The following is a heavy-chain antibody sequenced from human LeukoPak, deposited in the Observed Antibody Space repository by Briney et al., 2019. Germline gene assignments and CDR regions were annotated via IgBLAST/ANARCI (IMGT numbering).Heavy chain of an antibody. V-gene: IGHV4-39*01. CDR2: IYYSGNT. J-gene: IGHJ4*02. CDR3: ARHAYNGSYYFDY. Sequence: SETLSLTCTVSGGSIRGRSYYWGWIRQPPGKGLEWIGSIYYSGNTYYNPSLKSRVNISVDTSKNQFSLRLSSVTATDTAVYYSARHAYNGSYYFDYWGQGTLVTVSS. CDR1: GGSIRGRSYY. D-gene: IGHD1-26*01.